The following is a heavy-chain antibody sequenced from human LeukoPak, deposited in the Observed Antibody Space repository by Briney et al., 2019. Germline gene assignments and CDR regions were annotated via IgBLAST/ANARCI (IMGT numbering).Heavy chain of an antibody. CDR1: GDVISSGYY. CDR3: ARLVPAANSLYFDY. J-gene: IGHJ4*02. V-gene: IGHV4-30-2*01. CDR2: IYHSGST. D-gene: IGHD2-2*01. Sequence: SETLSLTCTVSGDVISSGYYWSWIRQPPGKGLEWIGYIYHSGSTYYNPSLKSRVTISVDRSKNQFSLKLSSVTAADTAVYYCARLVPAANSLYFDYWGQGTLVTVSS.